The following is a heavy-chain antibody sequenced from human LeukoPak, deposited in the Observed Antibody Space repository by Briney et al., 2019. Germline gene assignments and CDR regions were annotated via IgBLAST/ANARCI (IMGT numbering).Heavy chain of an antibody. V-gene: IGHV1-46*01. CDR1: GYTFTNYY. D-gene: IGHD6-13*01. CDR3: ARGPAGTNYYFYDMDV. J-gene: IGHJ6*02. CDR2: INPSSGTT. Sequence: ASVKVSCKTSGYTFTNYYMHWVRQAPGQGLEWMGIINPSSGTTSFAHKFQGRVTMTRDTSTSTLYMQLSSLRSEDTAVYYCARGPAGTNYYFYDMDVWGQGTTVTVSS.